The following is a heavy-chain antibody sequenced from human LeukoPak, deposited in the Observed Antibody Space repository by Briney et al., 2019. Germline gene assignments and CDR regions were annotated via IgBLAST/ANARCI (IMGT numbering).Heavy chain of an antibody. D-gene: IGHD3-22*01. Sequence: GGSLRLSCAAYGFTVSTKYMTWVRPAPGKGLDWGSVIYSGGSTYYADSVKGRFTISRDNSKNTLYLQMNSLRAEDTAVYYCAREGYYDSRAYGFYLWGRGTLVTVSS. V-gene: IGHV3-66*01. CDR3: AREGYYDSRAYGFYL. CDR1: GFTVSTKY. CDR2: IYSGGST. J-gene: IGHJ2*01.